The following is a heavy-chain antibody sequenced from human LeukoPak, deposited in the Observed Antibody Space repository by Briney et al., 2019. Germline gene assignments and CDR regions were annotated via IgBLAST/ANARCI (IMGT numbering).Heavy chain of an antibody. V-gene: IGHV4-59*01. CDR1: GGSISSYY. D-gene: IGHD2-21*02. CDR3: ARGCGGDCRGWFDP. CDR2: IYYSGST. J-gene: IGHJ5*02. Sequence: SETLSLTCTVSGGSISSYYWSWIRQPPGEGLEWIGYIYYSGSTNYNPSLKSRVTISVDTSKNQFSLKLSSVTAADTAVYYCARGCGGDCRGWFDPWGQGTLVTVSS.